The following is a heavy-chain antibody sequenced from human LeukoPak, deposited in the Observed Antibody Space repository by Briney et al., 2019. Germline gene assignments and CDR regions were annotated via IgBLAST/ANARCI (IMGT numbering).Heavy chain of an antibody. J-gene: IGHJ4*02. CDR1: GYTFTGYY. D-gene: IGHD3-22*01. V-gene: IGHV1-2*06. CDR2: INPNSGGT. Sequence: SVKVSCKASGYTFTGYYMYWVRQAPGQGLEWIGRINPNSGGTNYAQKFQGRVTMTRDTSISTAYMELSRLRSDDTAVYYCAIVGAETYYYDSSGYRPFDYWGQGTLVTVSS. CDR3: AIVGAETYYYDSSGYRPFDY.